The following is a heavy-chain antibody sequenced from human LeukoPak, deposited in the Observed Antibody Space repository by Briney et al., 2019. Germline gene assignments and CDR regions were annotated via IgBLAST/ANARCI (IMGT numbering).Heavy chain of an antibody. D-gene: IGHD5-24*01. CDR2: IIPIFGTA. CDR1: GGTFSSYA. CDR3: ARVEMATITWFDP. Sequence: SVKVSCKASGGTFSSYAISWVRQAPGQGLEWMGGIIPIFGTANYAQKFQGRVTITADESTSTAYMELSSLRSEDTAVYYCARVEMATITWFDPWGQGTLVTVPS. V-gene: IGHV1-69*13. J-gene: IGHJ5*02.